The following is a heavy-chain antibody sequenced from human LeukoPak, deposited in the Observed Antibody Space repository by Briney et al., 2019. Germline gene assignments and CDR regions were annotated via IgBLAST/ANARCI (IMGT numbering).Heavy chain of an antibody. CDR2: INHSGST. CDR3: ACFGVVIIGYYYMDV. Sequence: SETLSLTCAVYGGSFSGYYWSWIRQPPGKGLEWIGEINHSGSTNYNPSLKSRVTISVDTSKNQSSLKLSSVTAADTAVYYCACFGVVIIGYYYMDVWGKGTTVTVSS. V-gene: IGHV4-34*01. J-gene: IGHJ6*03. CDR1: GGSFSGYY. D-gene: IGHD3-3*01.